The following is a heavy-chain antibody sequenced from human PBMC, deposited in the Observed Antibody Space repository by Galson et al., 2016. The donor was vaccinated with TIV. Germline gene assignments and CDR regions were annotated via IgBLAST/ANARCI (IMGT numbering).Heavy chain of an antibody. J-gene: IGHJ5*01. CDR2: VTSSGEST. D-gene: IGHD6-19*01. CDR3: AKGIAVVLGWFDS. V-gene: IGHV3-23*01. CDR1: GFTFDNYA. Sequence: SLRLSCAASGFTFDNYAMHWVRQGPGGGLEWVSSVTSSGESTDYSDSVKGRFTISRDNSKKTVYLQMHSLQSEDTAMYVCAKGIAVVLGWFDSWGQGTRVTVSS.